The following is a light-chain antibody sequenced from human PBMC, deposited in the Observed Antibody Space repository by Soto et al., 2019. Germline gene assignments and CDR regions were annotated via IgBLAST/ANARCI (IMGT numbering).Light chain of an antibody. CDR1: SSDIGAYNY. CDR2: EVS. V-gene: IGLV2-8*01. J-gene: IGLJ3*02. Sequence: QSALTQPPSASGSPGQSVTISCTGTSSDIGAYNYVSWYQQHPGKAPKLMINEVSKRPSGVPDRFSGSKSGNTASLTVYGRQEEDEADYYCSSYEASNDTWVFVGGTKLTVL. CDR3: SSYEASNDTWV.